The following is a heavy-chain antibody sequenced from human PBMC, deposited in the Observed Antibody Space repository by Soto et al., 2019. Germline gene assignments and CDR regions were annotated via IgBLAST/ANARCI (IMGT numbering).Heavy chain of an antibody. D-gene: IGHD2-15*01. CDR3: TRDLGGSLVAATSDLLPLAY. CDR1: GFTFGDYA. V-gene: IGHV3-49*03. CDR2: IRSKAYGGTT. Sequence: GGSLRLSCTASGFTFGDYAMSWFRQAPGKGREWVGFIRSKAYGGTTEYAASVKGRFTISRDDSKSIAYLQMNSLKTEDTAVYYCTRDLGGSLVAATSDLLPLAYWGQGTLVTVSS. J-gene: IGHJ4*02.